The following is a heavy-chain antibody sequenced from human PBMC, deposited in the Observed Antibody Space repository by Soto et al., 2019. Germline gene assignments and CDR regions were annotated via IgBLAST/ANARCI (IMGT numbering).Heavy chain of an antibody. V-gene: IGHV1-46*01. CDR3: ARYPTVTTFYFDY. CDR1: GNTFTRYY. D-gene: IGHD4-17*01. CDR2: INPSGGST. J-gene: IGHJ4*02. Sequence: GASVKVSWKASGNTFTRYYMDWVRQAPGQGLEWMGIINPSGGSTSYAQKFQGRVTMTRDTSTSTVYMELSSLRSEDTAVYYCARYPTVTTFYFDYWGQGTLVTVSS.